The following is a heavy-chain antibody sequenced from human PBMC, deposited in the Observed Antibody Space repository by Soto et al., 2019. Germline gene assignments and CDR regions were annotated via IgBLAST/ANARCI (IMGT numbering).Heavy chain of an antibody. D-gene: IGHD2-15*01. CDR1: GYTFTSYG. V-gene: IGHV1-18*01. Sequence: ASVKVSCKASGYTFTSYGISWVRQAPGQGLEWMGWISAYNGNTNYAQKLQGRVTMTTDTSTSTAYMELRSLRSDDTAVYYCAKRYCSGGSCYGPYYYYGMDVWGQGTTVTVSS. CDR3: AKRYCSGGSCYGPYYYYGMDV. J-gene: IGHJ6*02. CDR2: ISAYNGNT.